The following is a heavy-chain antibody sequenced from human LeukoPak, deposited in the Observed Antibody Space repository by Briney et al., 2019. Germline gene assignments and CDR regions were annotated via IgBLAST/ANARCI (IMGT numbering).Heavy chain of an antibody. CDR1: GGSISSGDYY. Sequence: SETLSLTCTVSGGSISSGDYYWRWIRQPPGKGREWIGYIYYSGGTYYNPSLKSRVTISVDKSKNQFSLKLSSVTAADTAVHSCARAPKGCAMIRGGWFDPWSQGTLVTVSS. V-gene: IGHV4-30-4*01. D-gene: IGHD3-22*01. CDR2: IYYSGGT. J-gene: IGHJ5*02. CDR3: ARAPKGCAMIRGGWFDP.